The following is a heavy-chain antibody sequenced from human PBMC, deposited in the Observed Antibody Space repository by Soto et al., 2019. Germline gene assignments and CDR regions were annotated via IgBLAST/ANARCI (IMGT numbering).Heavy chain of an antibody. CDR2: IYYSGTT. CDR3: ARVYGDDDYFYGIDV. V-gene: IGHV4-31*03. D-gene: IGHD4-17*01. Sequence: QVQLQESGPGLVKPSQTLSLTCTVSGGSISSGDYYWSWIRQHPGKGLEWIGYIYYSGTTYYNPSLKSRVSIAVDTSKNQFSLKLTSVTAADTAVYYCARVYGDDDYFYGIDVWGQGTTVTVSS. CDR1: GGSISSGDYY. J-gene: IGHJ6*02.